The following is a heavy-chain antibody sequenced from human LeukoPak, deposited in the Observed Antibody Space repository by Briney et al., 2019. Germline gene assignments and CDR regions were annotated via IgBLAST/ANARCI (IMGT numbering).Heavy chain of an antibody. D-gene: IGHD3-16*02. J-gene: IGHJ4*02. Sequence: SETLSLTCDVSGGSIDSTNWWNWVRQPPGKGLEWIGEIHHDGRVNYNPSLKSRVTLSVDKSKNQFSLRLNSVTAADTAMYYCARSHDHLWGNYPDYWGQGTLATVSS. CDR3: ARSHDHLWGNYPDY. V-gene: IGHV4/OR15-8*01. CDR2: IHHDGRV. CDR1: GGSIDSTNW.